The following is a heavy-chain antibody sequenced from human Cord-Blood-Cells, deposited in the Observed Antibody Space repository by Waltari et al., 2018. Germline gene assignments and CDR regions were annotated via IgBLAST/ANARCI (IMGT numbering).Heavy chain of an antibody. CDR2: INHSGST. CDR3: ARGTSIDY. Sequence: QVQLQQWGAGLLKPSETLPLTCAVYGGSFSGYYWSWIRQPPGKGLEWIGEINHSGSTNYNPSLKSRVTISVDTSKNQFSLKLSSVTAADTAVYYCARGTSIDYWGQGTLVTVSS. D-gene: IGHD2-2*01. J-gene: IGHJ4*02. CDR1: GGSFSGYY. V-gene: IGHV4-34*01.